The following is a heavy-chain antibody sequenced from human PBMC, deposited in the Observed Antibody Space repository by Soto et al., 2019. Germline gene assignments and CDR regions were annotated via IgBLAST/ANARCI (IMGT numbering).Heavy chain of an antibody. CDR1: GGTFSSYA. Sequence: GASVKVSCKASGGTFSSYAISWVRQAPGQGLEWMGGIIPIFGTANYAQKFQGRVTITADESTSTAYMELSSLRSEDTAVYYCARYSSIWYYFDYWGQGTLVTVSS. CDR2: IIPIFGTA. J-gene: IGHJ4*02. V-gene: IGHV1-69*13. D-gene: IGHD6-13*01. CDR3: ARYSSIWYYFDY.